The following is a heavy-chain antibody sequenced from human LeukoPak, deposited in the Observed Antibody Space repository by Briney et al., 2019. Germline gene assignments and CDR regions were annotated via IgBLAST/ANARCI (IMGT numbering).Heavy chain of an antibody. CDR3: ARQEDYYDSSGYSPLLGY. CDR2: IYPGDSDT. Sequence: GESLKISCKGSGYSFTSYWIGWVRQMPGKGLEWMGIIYPGDSDTRYSPSFQGQVTISADKSISTAYLQWSSLKASDTAMYYCARQEDYYDSSGYSPLLGYWGQGTLVTVSS. V-gene: IGHV5-51*01. J-gene: IGHJ4*02. CDR1: GYSFTSYW. D-gene: IGHD3-22*01.